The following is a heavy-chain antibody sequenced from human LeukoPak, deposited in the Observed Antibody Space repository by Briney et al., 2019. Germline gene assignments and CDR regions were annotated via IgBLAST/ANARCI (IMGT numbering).Heavy chain of an antibody. CDR2: IYYSGST. J-gene: IGHJ4*02. CDR3: ARAGTGIAAAGDGFDC. D-gene: IGHD6-13*01. CDR1: GGSISSYY. Sequence: KPSETLSLTCTVSGGSISSYYWSWIRQPPGKGLEWIGYIYYSGSTNYNPSLKSRVTISVDTSKNQFSLKLSSVTAADTAVYYCARAGTGIAAAGDGFDCWGQGTLVTVSS. V-gene: IGHV4-59*01.